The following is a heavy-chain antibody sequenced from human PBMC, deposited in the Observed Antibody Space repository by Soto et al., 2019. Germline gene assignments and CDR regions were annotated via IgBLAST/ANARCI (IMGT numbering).Heavy chain of an antibody. D-gene: IGHD3-3*01. J-gene: IGHJ4*02. V-gene: IGHV4-59*01. Sequence: QVQLQESGPGLVKPSETLSLTCTVSGGSISNYYWTWIRQPPGKGLEWIGYIHYSGSTNYNPSLKSRVTISVDTSKNQFALKLRSVTAADTGVYYCARFRSYEWYFDYWGQGTLVTVSS. CDR3: ARFRSYEWYFDY. CDR1: GGSISNYY. CDR2: IHYSGST.